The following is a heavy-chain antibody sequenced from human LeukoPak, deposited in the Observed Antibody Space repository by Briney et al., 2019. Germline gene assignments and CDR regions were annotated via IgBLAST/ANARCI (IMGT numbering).Heavy chain of an antibody. J-gene: IGHJ1*01. CDR2: TYPGDSDT. D-gene: IGHD2-21*02. Sequence: GESLKISCQGSGYTFTTYWIGWVRQMPGRGLEWMGITYPGDSDTRYSPSFQGQVTISADKSINTAYLRWSSLKASDTAMYYCARSPCGGDCYSGHFQHWGQGTLVTVSS. V-gene: IGHV5-51*01. CDR3: ARSPCGGDCYSGHFQH. CDR1: GYTFTTYW.